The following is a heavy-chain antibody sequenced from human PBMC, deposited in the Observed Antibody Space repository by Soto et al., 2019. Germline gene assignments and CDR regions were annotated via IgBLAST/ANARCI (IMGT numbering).Heavy chain of an antibody. V-gene: IGHV1-2*02. CDR2: INPNSGGT. D-gene: IGHD5-18*01. CDR3: ARAPRVDTAMVREDFDY. CDR1: GYTFTGYY. Sequence: QVQLVQSGAEVKKPGASVKVSCKASGYTFTGYYMHWVRQAPVQGLEWMGWINPNSGGTNYAQKFQGSVTMTRDTSISTAYMELSRLRSDDTAVYYCARAPRVDTAMVREDFDYWGQGTLVTVSS. J-gene: IGHJ4*02.